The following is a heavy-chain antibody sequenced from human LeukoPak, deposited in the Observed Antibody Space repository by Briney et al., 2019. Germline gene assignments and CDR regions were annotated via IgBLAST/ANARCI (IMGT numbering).Heavy chain of an antibody. CDR3: ARVTVATIFFDY. CDR1: GGSISTYY. D-gene: IGHD5-24*01. V-gene: IGHV4-59*01. J-gene: IGHJ4*02. CDR2: IYYSGST. Sequence: SETLSLTCTVSGGSISTYYWTWIRQPPGKGLEWIGSIYYSGSTNYSPSLKSRVTISVDTSKNQFSLKLSSVTAADTAVYYCARVTVATIFFDYWGQGTLVTVSS.